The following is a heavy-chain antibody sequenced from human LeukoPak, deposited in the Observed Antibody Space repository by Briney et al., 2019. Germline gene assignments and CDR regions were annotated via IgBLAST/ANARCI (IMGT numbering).Heavy chain of an antibody. CDR3: ARLPLGSSWPYYFDY. CDR1: GYSFTSYW. D-gene: IGHD6-13*01. V-gene: IGHV5-51*01. J-gene: IGHJ4*02. CDR2: IYPGDSDT. Sequence: GESLKISCKGSGYSFTSYWIGWVRQMPGKGLERMGIIYPGDSDTRYSPSFQGQVTISADKSISTAYLQWSSLRASDTAMHYCARLPLGSSWPYYFDYWGQGTLVTVSS.